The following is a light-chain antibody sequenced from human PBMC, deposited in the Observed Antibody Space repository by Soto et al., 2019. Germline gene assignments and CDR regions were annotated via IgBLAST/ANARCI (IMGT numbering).Light chain of an antibody. CDR2: GAS. CDR3: QQYGSSPET. CDR1: QSVISDY. J-gene: IGKJ2*01. Sequence: EIVLTQSPGTLSLSPGERATLPCRASQSVISDYLAWYQQRPGQAPRLIIYGASSRDTGIPDRFSGSGSGTDFTLTISRLEPEDFAVYYCQQYGSSPETFGQGTKLEIK. V-gene: IGKV3-20*01.